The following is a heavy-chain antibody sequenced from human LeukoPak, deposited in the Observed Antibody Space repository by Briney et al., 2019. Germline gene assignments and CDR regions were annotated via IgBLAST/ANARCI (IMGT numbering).Heavy chain of an antibody. J-gene: IGHJ6*03. CDR1: GGSISSGSYY. D-gene: IGHD4-17*01. V-gene: IGHV4-61*02. Sequence: PSQTLSLTCTVSGGSISSGSYYWSWIRQPAGKGLEWIGRIYTSGSTNYNPSLKSRVTISVDTSKNQFSLKLSSVTAADTAVYYCARAPKDMTTVTTEPGHSYYYYMDVWGKGTTVTISS. CDR3: ARAPKDMTTVTTEPGHSYYYYMDV. CDR2: IYTSGST.